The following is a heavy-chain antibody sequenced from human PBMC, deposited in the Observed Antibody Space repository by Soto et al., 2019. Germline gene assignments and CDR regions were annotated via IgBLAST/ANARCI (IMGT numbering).Heavy chain of an antibody. D-gene: IGHD1-7*01. J-gene: IGHJ4*02. V-gene: IGHV4-30-4*01. CDR3: ARESGDNWDYEAY. CDR1: GGSIISADYY. CDR2: IYYTGST. Sequence: SETLSLTCTVSGGSIISADYYWIWIRQPPGKGLEWIGYIYYTGSTYYSPSLRSRVIITVDTSKNQFFLTVNSVTAADSAVYYCARESGDNWDYEAYWGQGTPVTVSS.